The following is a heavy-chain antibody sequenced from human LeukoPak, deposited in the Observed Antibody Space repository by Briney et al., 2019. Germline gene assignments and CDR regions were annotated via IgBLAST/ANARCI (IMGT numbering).Heavy chain of an antibody. J-gene: IGHJ3*02. CDR2: IYYSGST. CDR1: GGSISSYY. D-gene: IGHD6-13*01. V-gene: IGHV4-59*01. Sequence: KTSETLSLTCTVSGGSISSYYWSWIRQPPGKGLEWIGYIYYSGSTNYNPSLKSRVTISVDTSKNQFSLKLSSVTAADTAVYYCAREGTAGTASDIWGQGTMVTVSS. CDR3: AREGTAGTASDI.